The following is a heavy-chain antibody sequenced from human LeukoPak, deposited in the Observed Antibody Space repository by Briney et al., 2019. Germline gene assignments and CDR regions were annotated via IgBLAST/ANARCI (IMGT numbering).Heavy chain of an antibody. D-gene: IGHD2-2*01. CDR3: GEKGGFCSSPGCFDY. CDR1: GFTFRSYA. CDR2: ISGDATAT. V-gene: IGHV3-23*01. Sequence: GGSLRLSCAASGFTFRSYAMNWVRQAPGKGLDWVSTISGDATATWYADSVKGRFTVSRDNSKNTLYLEMNSLRDDDAALYYCGEKGGFCSSPGCFDYWGQGALVTVSS. J-gene: IGHJ4*02.